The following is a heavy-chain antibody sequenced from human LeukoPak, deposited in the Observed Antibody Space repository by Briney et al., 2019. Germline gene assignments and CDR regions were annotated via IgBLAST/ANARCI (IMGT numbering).Heavy chain of an antibody. Sequence: GRSLRLSCAASGFTFSSYGMHWVRQAPGKGLEWVAVILYDGSNKYYADSVKGRFTISRDNSKNTLYLQMNSLRAEDTAVYYCAKDRVDTAMVTGFFDYWGQGTLVTVSS. CDR2: ILYDGSNK. D-gene: IGHD5-18*01. CDR1: GFTFSSYG. V-gene: IGHV3-30*18. CDR3: AKDRVDTAMVTGFFDY. J-gene: IGHJ4*02.